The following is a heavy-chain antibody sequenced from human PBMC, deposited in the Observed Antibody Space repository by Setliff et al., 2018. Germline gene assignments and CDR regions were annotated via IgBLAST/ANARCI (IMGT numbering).Heavy chain of an antibody. CDR2: IYYSGST. CDR1: GGSISSSSYY. CDR3: ARTLYDYDILTGPGYYVDY. J-gene: IGHJ4*02. Sequence: LSLTCTVSGGSISSSSYYWGWIRQPPGKGLEWIGSIYYSGSTYYNPSLKSRVTISVDTSKNQFSLKLSSVTAADTAVYYCARTLYDYDILTGPGYYVDYWGQGTLVTVSS. D-gene: IGHD3-9*01. V-gene: IGHV4-39*07.